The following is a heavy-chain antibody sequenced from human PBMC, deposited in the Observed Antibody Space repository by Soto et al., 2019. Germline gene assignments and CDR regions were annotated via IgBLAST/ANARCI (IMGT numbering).Heavy chain of an antibody. CDR2: INHSGGA. V-gene: IGHV4-34*01. Sequence: QVQLQQWGAGLLKPSETLSLTCASYNGSFSGYYWSWIRLTPGKGLEWLGEINHSGGANYNPSLKSRVSMSVDTSKNQFSLRLTSVTAADTAVYYCARPANDHYGSSDYYHDAFDIWGQGRMVTVSS. J-gene: IGHJ3*02. D-gene: IGHD3-22*01. CDR3: ARPANDHYGSSDYYHDAFDI. CDR1: NGSFSGYY.